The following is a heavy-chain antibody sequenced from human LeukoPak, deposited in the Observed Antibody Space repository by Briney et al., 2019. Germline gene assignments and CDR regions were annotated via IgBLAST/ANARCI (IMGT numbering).Heavy chain of an antibody. J-gene: IGHJ4*02. D-gene: IGHD3-22*01. V-gene: IGHV1-18*01. CDR3: ARVLGSRHYYESTGYHDY. CDR1: GYTFTIYD. Sequence: ASVKVSCKASGYTFTIYDITWVRQAPGQGLEWMGWITTNNGNTNYAQKFQGRVTMTTDTSTSTAYMELRSLRSDDTAVYYCARVLGSRHYYESTGYHDYWGQGTLVTVSS. CDR2: ITTNNGNT.